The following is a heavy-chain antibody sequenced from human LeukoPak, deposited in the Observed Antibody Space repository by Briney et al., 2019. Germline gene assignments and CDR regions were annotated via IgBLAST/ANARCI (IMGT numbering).Heavy chain of an antibody. CDR3: AKGNLRYLDY. J-gene: IGHJ4*02. CDR2: ISYDGSNK. Sequence: GGSLRLSCAASGFTFSSYWMHWVRQAPGKGLEWVAVISYDGSNKYYADSVMGRFTISRDNSKNTLYLQMNSLRADDTAVYYCAKGNLRYLDYWGQETLVTVSS. V-gene: IGHV3-30*18. CDR1: GFTFSSYW.